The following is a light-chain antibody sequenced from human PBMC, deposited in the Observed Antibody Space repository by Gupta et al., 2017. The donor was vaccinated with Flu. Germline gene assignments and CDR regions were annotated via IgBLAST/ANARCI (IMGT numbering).Light chain of an antibody. CDR1: QSISNY. J-gene: IGKJ1*01. CDR3: QQSYSLHT. CDR2: GAS. Sequence: DIQMTQSPSSLSASVGDRVTITCRASQSISNYLNWYQQKPGKAPKLLIYGASRWQSGVPSRFSGSGSGTDFTLTISRLQSEDFAIYYCQQSYSLHTFGQGTKVEI. V-gene: IGKV1-39*01.